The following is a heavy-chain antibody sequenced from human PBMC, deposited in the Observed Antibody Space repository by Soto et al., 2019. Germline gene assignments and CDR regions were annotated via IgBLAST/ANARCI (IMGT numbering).Heavy chain of an antibody. V-gene: IGHV3-20*01. CDR2: INWNGGST. Sequence: GGSLRLSCAASGFTFDDYGMSWVRQAPGKGLEWVSGINWNGGSTGYADSVKGRFTISRDNAKNSLYLQMNSLRAEDTALYHCARGFGELSSPNWFDPWGQGTLVTVSS. CDR1: GFTFDDYG. J-gene: IGHJ5*02. CDR3: ARGFGELSSPNWFDP. D-gene: IGHD3-10*01.